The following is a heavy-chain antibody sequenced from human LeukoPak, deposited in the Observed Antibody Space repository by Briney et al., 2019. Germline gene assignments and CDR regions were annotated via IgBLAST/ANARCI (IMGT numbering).Heavy chain of an antibody. D-gene: IGHD6-13*01. CDR3: ARVTSGITGGTYYYYYMDV. Sequence: KAGGSLRLSCAASGFTFSSYSMNWVRQAPGKGLEWVSSISSSKTYIYYADSVKGRFTISRDNVKNSLYLQMNSLRAEDTAVYYCARVTSGITGGTYYYYYMDVWGKGTTVTVSS. J-gene: IGHJ6*03. CDR1: GFTFSSYS. CDR2: ISSSKTYI. V-gene: IGHV3-21*01.